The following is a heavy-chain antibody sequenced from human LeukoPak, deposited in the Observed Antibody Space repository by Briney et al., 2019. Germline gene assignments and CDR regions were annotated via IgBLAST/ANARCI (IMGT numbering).Heavy chain of an antibody. V-gene: IGHV3-74*01. CDR2: IKGDGSGA. J-gene: IGHJ5*02. CDR3: ACTSRPIDA. CDR1: GFTFSAYW. Sequence: PGRSLRLSCAASGFTFSAYWMHSVRQAPGPGLVWCSRIKGDGSGASYADSGKGRFTISRAKANHTLYPELNSLRCDHPAGYYFACTSRPIDAWGQGTLVTVSS. D-gene: IGHD2-8*01.